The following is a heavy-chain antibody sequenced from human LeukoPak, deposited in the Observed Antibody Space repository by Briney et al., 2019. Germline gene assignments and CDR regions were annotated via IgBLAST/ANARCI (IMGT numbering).Heavy chain of an antibody. CDR2: ISGDGGST. CDR1: GFTFDDYA. J-gene: IGHJ4*02. Sequence: GGSLRLSCAASGFTFDDYAMHWVRQAPGKGLEWVSLISGDGGSTYYADSVKGRFTISRDNSKNSLCPQMNSLRTEDTALYYCAKVGYCGGDCGFDYWGQGTLVTVSS. D-gene: IGHD2-21*02. CDR3: AKVGYCGGDCGFDY. V-gene: IGHV3-43*02.